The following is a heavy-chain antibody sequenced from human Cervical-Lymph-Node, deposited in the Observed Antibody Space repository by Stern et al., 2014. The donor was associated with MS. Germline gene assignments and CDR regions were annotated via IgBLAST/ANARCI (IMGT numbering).Heavy chain of an antibody. CDR1: GFIFSDYY. CDR2: ISNSGGAI. J-gene: IGHJ4*02. D-gene: IGHD5-24*01. Sequence: VQLVESGGGLVKPGGSLRLSCAASGFIFSDYYMNWIRQAPGKGLEWVSYISNSGGAIYYADSGKGRFTISRDNAKNSLYLQMNSLRAEDTAVYYCARDPLRRDGYNFDDWGQGALVTVSS. V-gene: IGHV3-11*01. CDR3: ARDPLRRDGYNFDD.